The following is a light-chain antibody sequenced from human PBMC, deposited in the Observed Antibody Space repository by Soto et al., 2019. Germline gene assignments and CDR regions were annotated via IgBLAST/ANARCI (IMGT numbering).Light chain of an antibody. CDR3: QQYNNWPGT. CDR1: QSVSSK. J-gene: IGKJ1*01. V-gene: IGKV3-15*01. Sequence: EIVLTQSPGTLSVSPGERATLSCRASQSVSSKLAWYQQKPGQAPRLLFYGASTGATGIPARFSGSGSETEFTLSISSLQSEDFAVYYCQQYNNWPGTFGQGTKGNQT. CDR2: GAS.